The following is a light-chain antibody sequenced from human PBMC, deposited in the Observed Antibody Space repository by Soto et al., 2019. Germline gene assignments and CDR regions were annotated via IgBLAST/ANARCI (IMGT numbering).Light chain of an antibody. CDR1: QTISTY. V-gene: IGKV1-39*01. CDR2: AAS. Sequence: DIQMTQSPSSLSASVGDRVTITCRTSQTISTYLNWYQQKPGKAPKLLIYAASILQSGVPSRFSGSGSGTDFALTISSLQPEDFATYYCQQGYSTPNTFGQGTKLEIK. J-gene: IGKJ2*01. CDR3: QQGYSTPNT.